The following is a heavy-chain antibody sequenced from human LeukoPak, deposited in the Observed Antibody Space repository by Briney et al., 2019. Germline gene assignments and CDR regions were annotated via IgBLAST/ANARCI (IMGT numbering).Heavy chain of an antibody. V-gene: IGHV5-51*01. CDR3: ARTSPSEYCSSTSCPDVYYYYYMDV. J-gene: IGHJ6*03. CDR1: GYSFTSYW. Sequence: GESLKISCKGSGYSFTSYWIGWVRQMPGKGLEWMGIIYPGDSDTRYSSSFQGQVTISADKSISTAYLQWSSLKASDTAMYYCARTSPSEYCSSTSCPDVYYYYYMDVWGKGTTVTVSS. D-gene: IGHD2-2*01. CDR2: IYPGDSDT.